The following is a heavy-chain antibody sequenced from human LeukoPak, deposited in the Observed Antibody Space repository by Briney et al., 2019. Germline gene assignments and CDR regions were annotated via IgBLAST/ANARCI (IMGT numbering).Heavy chain of an antibody. CDR2: ISSSGSTI. CDR1: GFTFSSYE. Sequence: GGSLRLSCAASGFTFSSYEMNWVRQAPGKGLEWVSYISSSGSTIYYADSVKGRFTISRDNAKNSLYLQMNSLRAEDTAVYYCARDRGYYDSSGYYPSAFDYWGQGTLVTVSS. J-gene: IGHJ4*02. V-gene: IGHV3-48*03. CDR3: ARDRGYYDSSGYYPSAFDY. D-gene: IGHD3-22*01.